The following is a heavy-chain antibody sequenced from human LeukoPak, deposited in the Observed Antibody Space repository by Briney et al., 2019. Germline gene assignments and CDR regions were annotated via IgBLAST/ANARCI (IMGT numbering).Heavy chain of an antibody. J-gene: IGHJ6*02. V-gene: IGHV3-30-3*02. D-gene: IGHD3-22*01. CDR2: ISSDGNKK. CDR1: GFSFSSYA. CDR3: AKNYDSSFYGMDV. Sequence: GGSLRLSCAASGFSFSSYAMHWVRQAPGKGLEWVAVISSDGNKKFYAKSVKGRFTISRDNSKNTLYAQMNSLRAEDMAVYYCAKNYDSSFYGMDVWGQGTTVTVSS.